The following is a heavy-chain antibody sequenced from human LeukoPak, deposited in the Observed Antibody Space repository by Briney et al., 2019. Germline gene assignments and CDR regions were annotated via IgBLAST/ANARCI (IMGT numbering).Heavy chain of an antibody. CDR3: ARKGYSYGHIDY. CDR2: IRSDGSNK. CDR1: GFTFGSYG. J-gene: IGHJ4*02. D-gene: IGHD5-18*01. Sequence: GGSLRLSCAASGFTFGSYGMHWVRQAPGKGLEWVTFIRSDGSNKYYADSVKGRFTISRDNAKNSLYLQINSLRAEDTAVYYCARKGYSYGHIDYWGQGTLVTVSS. V-gene: IGHV3-30*02.